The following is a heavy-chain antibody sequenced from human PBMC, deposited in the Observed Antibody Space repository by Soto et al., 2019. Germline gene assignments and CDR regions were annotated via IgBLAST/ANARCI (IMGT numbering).Heavy chain of an antibody. CDR2: INHSGST. V-gene: IGHV4-34*01. Sequence: SDTLCLSYAVSGGSFSGYYWSWIRQPPGKGLEWIGEINHSGSTTYNPSLKSRVTISVDTSKNQFSLKLSSVTAADTAVYYCARGLLRISIFGHLEYYFDYWGQGTLVTVSS. D-gene: IGHD3-3*01. J-gene: IGHJ4*02. CDR3: ARGLLRISIFGHLEYYFDY. CDR1: GGSFSGYY.